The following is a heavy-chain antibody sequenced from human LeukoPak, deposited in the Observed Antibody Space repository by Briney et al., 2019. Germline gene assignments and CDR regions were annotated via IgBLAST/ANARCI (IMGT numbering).Heavy chain of an antibody. D-gene: IGHD3-10*01. CDR1: GGTISSHY. CDR3: AREYYGSGSYSSAFDI. V-gene: IGHV4-59*11. CDR2: IFYSGSP. Sequence: SETLSLTCTVSGGTISSHYWSWIRQPPGKGLEWIGYIFYSGSPSYNPSLKSRVTISVDTSKNQFSLKLSSVTAADTAVYYCAREYYGSGSYSSAFDIWGQGTMVTVSS. J-gene: IGHJ3*02.